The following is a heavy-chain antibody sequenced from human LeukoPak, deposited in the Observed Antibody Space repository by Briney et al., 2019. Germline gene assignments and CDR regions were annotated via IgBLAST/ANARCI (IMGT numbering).Heavy chain of an antibody. J-gene: IGHJ4*02. D-gene: IGHD3-3*01. CDR3: ARALPLVRSPFDY. CDR1: GYTFTGYY. CDR2: INPNSGGT. V-gene: IGHV1-2*02. Sequence: ASVKVSCKASGYTFTGYYMHWVRQPPGQGLEWMGWINPNSGGTNYAQKFQGRVTMTRGTSISTAYMELRRLRSDDTAVYYCARALPLVRSPFDYWGQGTLVTVSS.